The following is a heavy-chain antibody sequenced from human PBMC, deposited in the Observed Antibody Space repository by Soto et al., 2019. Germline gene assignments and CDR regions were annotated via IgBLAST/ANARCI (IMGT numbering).Heavy chain of an antibody. J-gene: IGHJ5*02. CDR1: GGTFSSYT. V-gene: IGHV1-69*08. CDR3: ARDARSSFDWFDP. Sequence: QVQLVQSGAEVKKPGSSVKVSCKASGGTFSSYTISWVRQAPGQRSEWMGRIIPLLGRANYAQKFQGIVTITADKSTSTAYMELSSLRAEDTAVYYCARDARSSFDWFDPWGQGTLVTVSS. CDR2: IIPLLGRA.